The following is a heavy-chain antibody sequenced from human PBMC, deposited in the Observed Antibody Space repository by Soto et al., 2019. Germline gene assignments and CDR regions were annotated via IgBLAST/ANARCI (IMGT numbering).Heavy chain of an antibody. CDR2: IKQDGSEK. CDR1: GFTFSSYW. D-gene: IGHD5-18*01. Sequence: EVQLVESGGGLVQPGGSLRLSCAASGFTFSSYWMSWVRQAPGKGLEWVANIKQDGSEKYYVDSVKGRFTIYRDNAKNSLYLQMNSLRAEDTAVYYCARDLVPPYSYGNDAFDIWGQGTMVTVSS. CDR3: ARDLVPPYSYGNDAFDI. V-gene: IGHV3-7*01. J-gene: IGHJ3*02.